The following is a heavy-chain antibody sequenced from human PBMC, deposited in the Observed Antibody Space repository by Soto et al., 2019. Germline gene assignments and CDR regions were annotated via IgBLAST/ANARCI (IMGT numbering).Heavy chain of an antibody. CDR3: ARVGLNHFDYYYYGMDV. Sequence: ASVKVSCKASGYTFTSYDINWVRQATGQGLEWMGWMNPNSGNTGYAQKFQGRVTMTRNTSISTAYMELRSLRSDDTAVYYCARVGLNHFDYYYYGMDVWGQGTTVTVSS. V-gene: IGHV1-8*01. D-gene: IGHD2-21*01. CDR2: MNPNSGNT. J-gene: IGHJ6*02. CDR1: GYTFTSYD.